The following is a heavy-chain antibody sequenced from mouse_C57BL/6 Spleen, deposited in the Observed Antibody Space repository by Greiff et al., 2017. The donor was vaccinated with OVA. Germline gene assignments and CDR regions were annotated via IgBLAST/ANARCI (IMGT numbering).Heavy chain of an antibody. V-gene: IGHV1-55*01. Sequence: QVQLKQPGAELVKPGASVKMSCKASGYTFTSYWITWVKQRPGQGLEWIGDIYPGSGSTNYNEKFKSKATLTVDTSSSTAYMQLSSLTSEDSAVYYCARRGLLRPYYAMDYWGQGTSVTVSS. D-gene: IGHD1-2*01. J-gene: IGHJ4*01. CDR1: GYTFTSYW. CDR3: ARRGLLRPYYAMDY. CDR2: IYPGSGST.